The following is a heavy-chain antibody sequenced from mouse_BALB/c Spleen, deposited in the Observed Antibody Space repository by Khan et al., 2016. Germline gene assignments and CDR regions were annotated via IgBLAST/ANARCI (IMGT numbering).Heavy chain of an antibody. J-gene: IGHJ3*01. CDR2: LRLKSNNYAT. D-gene: IGHD1-2*01. V-gene: IGHV6-6*02. CDR3: TKTHYSFAY. Sequence: EVKLEESGGGLVQPGGSMKLSCVASGFTFSNYWMNWVRQSPEKGLEWVAELRLKSNNYATYYAESVKGRFTISRDDSKSSVYLQMNNLRAEYTGIYYCTKTHYSFAYWDQETLVTVAA. CDR1: GFTFSNYW.